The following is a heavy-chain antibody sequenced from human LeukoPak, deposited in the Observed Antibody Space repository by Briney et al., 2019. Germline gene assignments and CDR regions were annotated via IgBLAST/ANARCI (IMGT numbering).Heavy chain of an antibody. J-gene: IGHJ3*02. CDR2: IKQDGSEK. V-gene: IGHV3-7*01. Sequence: PGGSLRLSCAASGFTFSSYWMSWVRQAPGKGLEWVANIKQDGSEKYYVDSVKGRFTISRDNAKNSLYLQMNSLRAEDTAVYYCARDRGRAAAGYDAFDIWGQGTMVTVSS. D-gene: IGHD6-13*01. CDR3: ARDRGRAAAGYDAFDI. CDR1: GFTFSSYW.